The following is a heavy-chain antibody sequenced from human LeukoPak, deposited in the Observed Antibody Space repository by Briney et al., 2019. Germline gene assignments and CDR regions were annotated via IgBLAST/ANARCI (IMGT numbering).Heavy chain of an antibody. J-gene: IGHJ4*02. CDR2: IKSKGYGGTT. D-gene: IGHD3-10*01. Sequence: GGSLRLSCTTSGFTFGDYAMSWFRQAPGKGLEWVGFIKSKGYGGTTEYAASVKGRFTISRDDSKSIAYPQMSSLKTEDTAIYYCTRDEYGSGSYPVDYWGQGTLVTVSS. CDR3: TRDEYGSGSYPVDY. V-gene: IGHV3-49*03. CDR1: GFTFGDYA.